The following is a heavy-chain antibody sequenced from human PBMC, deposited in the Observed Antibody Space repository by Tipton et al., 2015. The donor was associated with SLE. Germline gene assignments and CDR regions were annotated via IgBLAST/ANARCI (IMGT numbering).Heavy chain of an antibody. V-gene: IGHV4-39*07. CDR3: ARAIWYSGYYGMDV. CDR1: GGSITSTGDY. J-gene: IGHJ6*02. D-gene: IGHD6-13*01. Sequence: TLSLTCTFSGGSITSTGDYCGWIRQPPGKGLEWIGSIYYDGNTYYNPSLKGRVTISGDTSKTQFSLRLTSVTAADTAVYYCARAIWYSGYYGMDVWGHGTTVTVSS. CDR2: IYYDGNT.